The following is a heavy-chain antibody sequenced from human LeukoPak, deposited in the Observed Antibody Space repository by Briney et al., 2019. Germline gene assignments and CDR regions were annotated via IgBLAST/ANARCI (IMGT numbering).Heavy chain of an antibody. J-gene: IGHJ3*02. CDR2: INHSVST. CDR1: GRSFSGYY. Sequence: SQTLSLTRAVYGRSFSGYYWSSIRQPPGKGLEWIVEINHSVSTNYNPSLKSRVTISVDTSKNQFSLKLSSVTAADTAVYYCARGPGKNYYDSSGYYRRAAFDIWGQGTMVTVSS. CDR3: ARGPGKNYYDSSGYYRRAAFDI. D-gene: IGHD3-22*01. V-gene: IGHV4-34*01.